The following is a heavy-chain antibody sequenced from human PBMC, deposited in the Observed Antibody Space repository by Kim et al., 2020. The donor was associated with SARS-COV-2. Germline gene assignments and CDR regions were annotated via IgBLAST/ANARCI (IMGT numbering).Heavy chain of an antibody. V-gene: IGHV1-8*01. J-gene: IGHJ6*02. D-gene: IGHD6-13*01. Sequence: YAQKFQGRVTMTRNTSISTAYMELSSLRSEDTAVYYCARGLQQLNYGMDVWGQGTTVTVSS. CDR3: ARGLQQLNYGMDV.